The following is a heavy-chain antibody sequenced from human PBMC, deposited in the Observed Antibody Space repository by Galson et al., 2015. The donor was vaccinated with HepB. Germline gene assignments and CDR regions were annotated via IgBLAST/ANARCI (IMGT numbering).Heavy chain of an antibody. Sequence: SVKVSCKASGYTFTSYGINWVRQATGQGLEWMGWMNPNSGNTGYAQKFQGRVTMTRNTSISTAYMELSSLRSEDTAVYYCARVSGSGWFGDGDYWGQGTLVTVSS. CDR1: GYTFTSYG. V-gene: IGHV1-8*01. D-gene: IGHD6-19*01. J-gene: IGHJ4*02. CDR3: ARVSGSGWFGDGDY. CDR2: MNPNSGNT.